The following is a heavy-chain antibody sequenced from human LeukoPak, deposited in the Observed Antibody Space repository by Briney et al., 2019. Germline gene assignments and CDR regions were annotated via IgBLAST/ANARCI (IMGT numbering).Heavy chain of an antibody. CDR3: AASPDYYDSSGYSYYFDY. CDR2: IVVGSGNT. V-gene: IGHV1-58*01. CDR1: GFTFTSSA. Sequence: ASVKVSCRASGFTFTSSAVQWVRQARGQRLEWIGWIVVGSGNTNYAQKFQERVTITRDMSTSTAYMELSSLRSEDTAVYYCAASPDYYDSSGYSYYFDYWGQGTLVTVSS. D-gene: IGHD3-22*01. J-gene: IGHJ4*02.